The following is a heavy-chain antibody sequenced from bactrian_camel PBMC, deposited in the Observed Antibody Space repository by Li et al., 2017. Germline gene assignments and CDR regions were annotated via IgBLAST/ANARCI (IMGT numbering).Heavy chain of an antibody. CDR3: VRGYSYSNYDLAFGY. J-gene: IGHJ6*01. D-gene: IGHD4*01. Sequence: HVQLVESGGGSVVPGGSLRLSCQHTGPDKCIGWFRQRPGKEREGVAIISRSGTSTDYHDSVKGRFTISRESGKNTVHLQMTSLIPEDTAVYYCVRGYSYSNYDLAFGYWGQGTQVTVS. CDR1: TGPDKC. CDR2: ISRSGTST. V-gene: IGHV3S60*01.